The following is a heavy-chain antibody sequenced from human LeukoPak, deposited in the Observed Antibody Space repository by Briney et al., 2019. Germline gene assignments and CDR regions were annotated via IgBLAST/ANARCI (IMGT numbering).Heavy chain of an antibody. CDR3: ASLPYYFDSSGYYPGYCQH. D-gene: IGHD3-22*01. CDR2: ISSSNSYTN. J-gene: IGHJ1*01. CDR1: GFTFSDYY. V-gene: IGHV3-11*03. Sequence: GGSLRLSCAASGFTFSDYYMRWIPQAPGKGLEWVSYISSSNSYTNYADSLKGRVHADSVKGRFTISSDNGKHSLYLQMNSLRAEDTAVYYCASLPYYFDSSGYYPGYCQHWGQGTLVSVSS.